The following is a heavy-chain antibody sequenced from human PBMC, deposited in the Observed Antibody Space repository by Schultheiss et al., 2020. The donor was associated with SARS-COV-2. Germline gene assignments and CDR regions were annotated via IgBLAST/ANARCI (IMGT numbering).Heavy chain of an antibody. CDR1: GYSISSGYY. Sequence: SETLSLTCAVSGYSISSGYYWGWIRQPPGKGLEWIGEINHSGSTNYNPSLKSRVTISVDTSKNQFSLKLSSVTAADTAVYYCVRGTGTTVTTLWSEYYYYPMDVWGQGTTVTVSS. CDR2: INHSGST. J-gene: IGHJ6*02. V-gene: IGHV4-38-2*01. CDR3: VRGTGTTVTTLWSEYYYYPMDV. D-gene: IGHD4-17*01.